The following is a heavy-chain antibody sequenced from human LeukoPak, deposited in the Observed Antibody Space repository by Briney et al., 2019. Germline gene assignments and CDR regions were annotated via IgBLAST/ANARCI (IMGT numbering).Heavy chain of an antibody. CDR3: ARGGRDGYSFDY. D-gene: IGHD5-24*01. V-gene: IGHV3-21*01. Sequence: GGSLRLSCAASGFTFSSYAMSWVRQAPGEGLEWVSSISSSSSYIYYADSVKGRFTISRDNAKNSLYLQMNSLRAEDTAVYYCARGGRDGYSFDYWGQGTLVTVSS. CDR2: ISSSSSYI. J-gene: IGHJ4*02. CDR1: GFTFSSYA.